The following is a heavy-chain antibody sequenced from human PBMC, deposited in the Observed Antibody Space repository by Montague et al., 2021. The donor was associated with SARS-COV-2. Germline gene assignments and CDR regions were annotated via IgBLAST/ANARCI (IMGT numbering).Heavy chain of an antibody. CDR2: KYYSGST. J-gene: IGHJ4*02. V-gene: IGHV4-39*01. CDR3: ATLPSGITIFGVVQGYYFDD. D-gene: IGHD3-3*01. Sequence: SETLSLTCTVSGASISSRSYYWGWIRQPPGKGLEWIGIKYYSGSTYYNPTLKSRVTMSVDTSKNQFSLKLSSVTAADTAVYYCATLPSGITIFGVVQGYYFDDWGQGTLFTVSS. CDR1: GASISSRSYY.